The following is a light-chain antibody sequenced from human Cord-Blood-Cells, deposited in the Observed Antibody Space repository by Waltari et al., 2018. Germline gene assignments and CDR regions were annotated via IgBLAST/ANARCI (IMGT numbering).Light chain of an antibody. CDR3: NSRDSSGNHVV. CDR1: SLRSYY. J-gene: IGLJ2*01. Sequence: SSELTQDPAVSVAFGQTDRITCQGDSLRSYYASWYQQKPGQAPVLVIYGKNNRPSGIPDRFSGSSSGNTASLTITRAQAEDEAYYYCNSRDSSGNHVVFGGGTKLTVL. V-gene: IGLV3-19*01. CDR2: GKN.